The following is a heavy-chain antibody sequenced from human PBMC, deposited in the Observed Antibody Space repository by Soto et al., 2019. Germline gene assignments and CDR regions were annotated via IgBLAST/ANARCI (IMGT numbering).Heavy chain of an antibody. Sequence: ASVKVSCKASGYTFTSYYMHWVRQAPGQGLEWMGIINPSGGSTSYAQKFQGRVTMTRDTSTSTVYMELSSLRSEDTAVYYCARDPGRGVGYYDILTGYYNGLNWFDPWGQGTLVTVSS. CDR3: ARDPGRGVGYYDILTGYYNGLNWFDP. J-gene: IGHJ5*02. CDR1: GYTFTSYY. CDR2: INPSGGST. D-gene: IGHD3-9*01. V-gene: IGHV1-46*03.